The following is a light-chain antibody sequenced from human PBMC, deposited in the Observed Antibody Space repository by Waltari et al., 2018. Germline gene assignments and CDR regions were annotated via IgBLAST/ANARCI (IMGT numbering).Light chain of an antibody. J-gene: IGLJ3*02. Sequence: QLVLTQSPSASASLGASVKLTCTLSSGHSTNIIAWLQQQPEKGPRYLMNVNSDGSHNKGVGLPDRFSGSSSGAERYLTISRLQSEDEADYYCQTGGHGTWVFGGGTRLTVL. CDR2: VNSDGSH. CDR1: SGHSTNI. V-gene: IGLV4-69*01. CDR3: QTGGHGTWV.